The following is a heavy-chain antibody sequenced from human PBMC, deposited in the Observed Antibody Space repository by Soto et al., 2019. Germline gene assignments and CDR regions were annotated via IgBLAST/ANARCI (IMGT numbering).Heavy chain of an antibody. V-gene: IGHV4-30-2*01. J-gene: IGHJ5*02. CDR3: ARDRYYDSSGLNCFDP. CDR1: GGSISSGGYS. D-gene: IGHD3-22*01. Sequence: SETLSLTCAVSGGSISSGGYSWRWIRQPPGKGLEWIGYIYHSGSTYYNPSLKSRVTISVDRSKNQFSLKLSSVTAADTAVYYCARDRYYDSSGLNCFDPWGQGTLVTVSS. CDR2: IYHSGST.